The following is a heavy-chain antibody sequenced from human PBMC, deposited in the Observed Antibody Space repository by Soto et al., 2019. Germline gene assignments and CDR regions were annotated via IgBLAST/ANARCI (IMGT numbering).Heavy chain of an antibody. CDR2: IWYDGSEK. J-gene: IGHJ6*02. Sequence: PGGSLRLSCAASAFTFSSYGMPWVRQAPGKGLEWVAVIWYDGSEKYYGDSVKGRITISRDNSKNTLYLQMNSLRAEDTAVYYCARQLLAVAGTDHYYGMDVWGQGTTVTVSS. CDR3: ARQLLAVAGTDHYYGMDV. D-gene: IGHD6-19*01. V-gene: IGHV3-33*01. CDR1: AFTFSSYG.